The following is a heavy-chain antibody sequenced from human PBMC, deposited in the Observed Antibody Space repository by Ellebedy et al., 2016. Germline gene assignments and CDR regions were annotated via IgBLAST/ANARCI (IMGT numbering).Heavy chain of an antibody. D-gene: IGHD1-1*01. CDR2: MNQDGSEK. V-gene: IGHV3-7*01. J-gene: IGHJ5*02. Sequence: GGSLRLSCSASGFTFGNWWMSWVRQAPGKGLEWVANMNQDGSEKYYVDYLKGRFTIYRDNSKNSLYLQMNSLRAEDTAVYFCTRRGYFGAGDRWGQGTLVTVSS. CDR1: GFTFGNWW. CDR3: TRRGYFGAGDR.